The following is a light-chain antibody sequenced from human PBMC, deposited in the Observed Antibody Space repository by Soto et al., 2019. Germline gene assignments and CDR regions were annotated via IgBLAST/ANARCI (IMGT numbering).Light chain of an antibody. CDR1: GSDIGNYNY. V-gene: IGLV2-14*01. J-gene: IGLJ2*01. Sequence: QSALTQPASVSGSPGQSITISCTGTGSDIGNYNYVSWYQQHPGKAPKTIIYEVSHRPSGISGRFSGSKSGNTASLTISGLQADDEADYYCSSYATTRDVLFGGGTKLTVL. CDR3: SSYATTRDVL. CDR2: EVS.